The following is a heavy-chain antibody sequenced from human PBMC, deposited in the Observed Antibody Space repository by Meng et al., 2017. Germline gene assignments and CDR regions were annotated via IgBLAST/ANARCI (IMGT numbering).Heavy chain of an antibody. CDR2: INPNSGNT. Sequence: ASVKVSCKASGYTFTSYDINWVRQATGQGLEWMGWINPNSGNTGYAQKFQGRVTITRNTSISTAYMELSSLRSEDTAVYYCARGGSGGKENWFDPWGQGTLVTVSS. V-gene: IGHV1-8*03. CDR1: GYTFTSYD. J-gene: IGHJ5*02. D-gene: IGHD2-15*01. CDR3: ARGGSGGKENWFDP.